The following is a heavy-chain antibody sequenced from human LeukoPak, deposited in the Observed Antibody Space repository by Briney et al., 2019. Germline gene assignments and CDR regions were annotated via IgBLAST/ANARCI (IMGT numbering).Heavy chain of an antibody. V-gene: IGHV1-18*01. D-gene: IGHD3-22*01. CDR3: ARDSPYDSSGYYLPRGDY. J-gene: IGHJ4*02. Sequence: GASVKVSCKASGYTFTSYGISWVRQAPGQGLEWMGWISAYNGNTNYAQKLQGRVTMTTDTSTSTAYMELRSLRSDDTAVYYCARDSPYDSSGYYLPRGDYWGQGTLVTVSS. CDR1: GYTFTSYG. CDR2: ISAYNGNT.